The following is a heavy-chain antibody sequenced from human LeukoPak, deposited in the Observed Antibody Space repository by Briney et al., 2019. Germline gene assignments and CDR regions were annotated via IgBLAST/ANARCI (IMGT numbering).Heavy chain of an antibody. V-gene: IGHV3-21*01. Sequence: GGSLRLSCAASGFTFSSYSMNWVRQAPGKGLEWVSSISSSSSYIYYADSVKGRFTISRGNAKNSLYLQMNSLRAEDTAVYYCARQIPKDAFDIWGQGTMVTVSS. CDR2: ISSSSSYI. CDR1: GFTFSSYS. J-gene: IGHJ3*02. CDR3: ARQIPKDAFDI.